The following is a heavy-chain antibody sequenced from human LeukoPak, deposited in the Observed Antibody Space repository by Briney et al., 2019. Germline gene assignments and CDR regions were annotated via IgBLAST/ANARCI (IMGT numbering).Heavy chain of an antibody. CDR2: IIPIFGTA. Sequence: GASVTVSFKASGGTFSIYAISWVRQGPGQGLEWVGGIIPIFGTANYAQKFQGRVTITTDESTSTAYMELSSVRSEDTAVYYCAREGAYYYGSGSYDGNWFDPWGQGTLVTVSS. J-gene: IGHJ5*02. V-gene: IGHV1-69*05. CDR1: GGTFSIYA. CDR3: AREGAYYYGSGSYDGNWFDP. D-gene: IGHD3-10*01.